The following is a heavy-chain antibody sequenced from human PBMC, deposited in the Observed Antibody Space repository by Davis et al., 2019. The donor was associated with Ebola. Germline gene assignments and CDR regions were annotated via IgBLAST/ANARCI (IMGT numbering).Heavy chain of an antibody. V-gene: IGHV1-46*01. CDR1: GYTFTSYY. D-gene: IGHD3-9*01. CDR2: INPSGGST. J-gene: IGHJ5*02. Sequence: AASVKVSCKASGYTFTSYYMHWVRPAPGQGLEWMGIINPSGGSTSYAQKFQGRVTMTRDTSTSTVYMELSSLRSEDTAVYYCARARNPLRYFDWLDWFDPWGQGTLVTVSS. CDR3: ARARNPLRYFDWLDWFDP.